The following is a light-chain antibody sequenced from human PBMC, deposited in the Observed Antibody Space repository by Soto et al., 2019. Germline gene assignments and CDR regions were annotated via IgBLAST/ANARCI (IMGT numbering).Light chain of an antibody. Sequence: EIVLTQSPATLSLSPGERATLSCRASQSLINYLAWYQQKPGQAPRLLIYDASSRATGIPARFSGSGSGTDFTLTIASLEPEDFAVDYCQQRSNSWTFGQGTKVEIK. V-gene: IGKV3-11*01. J-gene: IGKJ1*01. CDR3: QQRSNSWT. CDR2: DAS. CDR1: QSLINY.